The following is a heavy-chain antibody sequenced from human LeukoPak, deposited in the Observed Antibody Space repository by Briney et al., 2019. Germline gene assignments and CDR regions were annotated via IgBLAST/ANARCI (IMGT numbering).Heavy chain of an antibody. V-gene: IGHV4-59*01. J-gene: IGHJ4*02. CDR2: IYYSGST. CDR1: GGSISSYY. Sequence: PSETLSLTCTVSGGSISSYYWSWIRQPPGKGLEWIGYIYYSGSTNYNPSLKSRVTISVDTSKNQFSLKLSSVTAADTAVYYCARAPSDYWGQGTLVTVSS. CDR3: ARAPSDY.